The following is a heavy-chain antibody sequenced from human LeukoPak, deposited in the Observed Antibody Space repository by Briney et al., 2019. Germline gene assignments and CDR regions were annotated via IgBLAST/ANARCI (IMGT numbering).Heavy chain of an antibody. CDR2: INHSGST. J-gene: IGHJ5*02. V-gene: IGHV4-34*01. CDR3: ARGQILFDP. Sequence: SETLSLTCAVYGGSLSGYYWSWIRQPPGNGLEWIGEINHSGSTNYNPSLKTRVTISVDTSKNQFSLKLSSVTAADTAVYYCARGQILFDPWGQGTLVTVSS. CDR1: GGSLSGYY.